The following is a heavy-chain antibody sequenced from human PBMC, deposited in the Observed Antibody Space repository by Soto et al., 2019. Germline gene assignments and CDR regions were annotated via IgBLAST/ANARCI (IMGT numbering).Heavy chain of an antibody. V-gene: IGHV1-69*02. D-gene: IGHD3-9*01. Sequence: ASVKVSCKASGGTFSSYTISWVRQAPGQGLEWMGRIIPILGIANYAQKFQGRVTITADKSTSTAYMELSSLRSEDTAVYYCARNDDILTGYYTHGWFDPWGQGPRVTVSS. CDR2: IIPILGIA. CDR3: ARNDDILTGYYTHGWFDP. J-gene: IGHJ5*02. CDR1: GGTFSSYT.